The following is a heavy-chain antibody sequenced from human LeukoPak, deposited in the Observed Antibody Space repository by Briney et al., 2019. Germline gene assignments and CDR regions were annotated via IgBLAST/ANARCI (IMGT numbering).Heavy chain of an antibody. CDR2: IYTSGST. CDR3: ARDRGYYSRAAVYDAFDI. J-gene: IGHJ3*02. Sequence: SETLSLTCTVSGGSISSGSYYWSWIRQPAGKGLEWIGRIYTSGSTNYNPSLKSRVTISVDTSKNQFSLKLSSVTAADTAVYYCARDRGYYSRAAVYDAFDIWGQGTMVTVSS. CDR1: GGSISSGSYY. V-gene: IGHV4-61*02. D-gene: IGHD6-13*01.